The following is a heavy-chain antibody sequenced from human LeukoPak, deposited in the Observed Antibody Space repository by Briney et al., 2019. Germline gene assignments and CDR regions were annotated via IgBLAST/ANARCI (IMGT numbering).Heavy chain of an antibody. Sequence: GGSLRLSCAASGFTFSSYSMNWVRQAPWKGLEWVSSISSSSSYIYYADSVKGRFTISRDNAKNSLYLQMNSLRAEDTAVYYCARTRSSGWYEGPYYGMDVWGQGTTVTVSS. CDR2: ISSSSSYI. J-gene: IGHJ6*02. CDR1: GFTFSSYS. V-gene: IGHV3-21*01. D-gene: IGHD6-19*01. CDR3: ARTRSSGWYEGPYYGMDV.